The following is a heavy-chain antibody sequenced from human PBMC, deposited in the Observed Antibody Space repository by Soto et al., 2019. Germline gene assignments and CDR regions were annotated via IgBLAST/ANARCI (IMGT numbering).Heavy chain of an antibody. CDR2: IKSKTDGGTT. CDR1: GFTFSNAW. J-gene: IGHJ6*02. V-gene: IGHV3-15*07. Sequence: GGSLRLSCAASGFTFSNAWMNWVRQAPGKGLEWVGRIKSKTDGGTTDYAAPVKGRFTISRDDSKNTLYLQMNSLKTEDTAVYYCTTVTRGSSWYYYYGMDVWGQGTTVTVSS. CDR3: TTVTRGSSWYYYYGMDV. D-gene: IGHD6-13*01.